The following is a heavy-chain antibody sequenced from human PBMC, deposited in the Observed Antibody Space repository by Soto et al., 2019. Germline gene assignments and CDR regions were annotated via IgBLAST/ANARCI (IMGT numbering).Heavy chain of an antibody. CDR2: MNPNSGDT. D-gene: IGHD1-26*01. V-gene: IGHV1-8*01. J-gene: IGHJ6*02. CDR3: ARGRGGSYYRPGYHYYGLDV. CDR1: GYIFSSQD. Sequence: QVQLVQSGAEVKKPGASVKVSCKASGYIFSSQDINWVRQATGQGLEWMGWMNPNSGDTGFAQKFQGRVTMTRNTSXXTXYXVVSSLRSEDTAVYYCARGRGGSYYRPGYHYYGLDVWGQGTTVTVSS.